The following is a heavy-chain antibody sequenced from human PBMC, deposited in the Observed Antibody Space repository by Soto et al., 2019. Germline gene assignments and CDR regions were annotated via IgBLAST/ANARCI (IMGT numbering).Heavy chain of an antibody. CDR1: GGSITSSY. CDR3: ARGEDAFFYYGLDV. V-gene: IGHV4-59*01. J-gene: IGHJ6*02. Sequence: PSETLSLTCTVSGGSITSSYCIWIRRPPGKGLAWIAYIYDTGISGYTPSTSYNPSLKSRVTMSVDTSKSQFSLKLTSVTAADTAVYYCARGEDAFFYYGLDVWGQGITVTVSS. CDR2: IYDTGISGYTPST.